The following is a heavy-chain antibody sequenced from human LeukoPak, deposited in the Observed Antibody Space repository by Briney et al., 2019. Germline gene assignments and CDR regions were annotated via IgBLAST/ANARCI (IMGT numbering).Heavy chain of an antibody. V-gene: IGHV3-30*02. J-gene: IGHJ4*02. CDR3: ANCVADWNDDEEY. D-gene: IGHD1-1*01. CDR1: GFTFSSYG. Sequence: PGGSLRLSCAASGFTFSSYGMHWVRQAPGKGLEWVAFIRYDGSNKYYADSVKGRFTISRDNSKNTLYLQMNSLRAEDTAVYYCANCVADWNDDEEYWGQGTLVTVSS. CDR2: IRYDGSNK.